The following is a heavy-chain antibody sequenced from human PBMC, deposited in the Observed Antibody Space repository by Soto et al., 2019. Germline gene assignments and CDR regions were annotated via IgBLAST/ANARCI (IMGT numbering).Heavy chain of an antibody. CDR1: GGTFSSYA. Sequence: SVKVSCKASGGTFSSYAISWVRQAPGQGFEWMGGIIPIFGTANYAQKFQGRVTITADESTSTAYMELSSLRSEDTAVYYCARAGGCSSTSCYAEFEYWGQGTLVTVSS. J-gene: IGHJ4*02. CDR3: ARAGGCSSTSCYAEFEY. CDR2: IIPIFGTA. V-gene: IGHV1-69*13. D-gene: IGHD2-2*01.